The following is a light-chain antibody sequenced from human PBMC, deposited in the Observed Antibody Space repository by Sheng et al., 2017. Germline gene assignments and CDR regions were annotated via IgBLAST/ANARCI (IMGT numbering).Light chain of an antibody. CDR3: QQYKSDLT. CDR2: DVS. V-gene: IGKV1-33*01. CDR1: QDIKKR. Sequence: IQMTQSPSSLSASVGDRVTITCQASQDIKKRLNWYQQRPGKAPKLLIFDVSKLESWVPSRFSGSGSGTEFTLTISSLQPDDFATYYCQQYKSDLTFGGGTKVEIK. J-gene: IGKJ4*01.